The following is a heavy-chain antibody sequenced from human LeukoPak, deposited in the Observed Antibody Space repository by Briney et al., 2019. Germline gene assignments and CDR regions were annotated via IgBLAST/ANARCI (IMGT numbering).Heavy chain of an antibody. V-gene: IGHV1-18*01. J-gene: IGHJ4*02. CDR3: ARVGITGTTGY. CDR1: GYTFTSYG. CDR2: ISVYNGNT. D-gene: IGHD1-7*01. Sequence: SVKVSCKASGYTFTSYGISWVRQAPGQGLEWMGWISVYNGNTNYAQKLQGRVTITTHTPTSTAYMELRSLRSGDTAVYYCARVGITGTTGYWGQGTLVTVSS.